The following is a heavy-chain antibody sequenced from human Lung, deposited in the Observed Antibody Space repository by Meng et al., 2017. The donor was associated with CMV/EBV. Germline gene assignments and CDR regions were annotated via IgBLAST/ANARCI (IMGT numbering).Heavy chain of an antibody. CDR1: GYTFGSYG. D-gene: IGHD2-15*01. CDR2: FVNYVDT. Sequence: HSGPEVKKAWASVRVSCKASGYTFGSYGICWVRQAPGQGFEWMGWFVNYVDTYPAPKFQGRVTMTTDTHTNTAFMELRSLTSDDTAVYYCASGTPGRSYCDYWGQGTLVTVSS. CDR3: ASGTPGRSYCDY. V-gene: IGHV1-18*01. J-gene: IGHJ4*02.